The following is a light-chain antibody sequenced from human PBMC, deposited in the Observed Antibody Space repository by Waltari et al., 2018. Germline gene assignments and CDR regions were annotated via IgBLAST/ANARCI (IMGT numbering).Light chain of an antibody. V-gene: IGLV1-44*01. CDR3: AALDDSLNAWM. Sequence: QSVLTQPPSTSGPPGQRVTIPCSGSSSHAGPNYVFLYQQLPGTAPTPPINNNNPRPSGVPERFSGSKSGTSASLAISGLQSEDEADYYCAALDDSLNAWMFGGGTKLTVL. J-gene: IGLJ3*02. CDR2: NNN. CDR1: SSHAGPNY.